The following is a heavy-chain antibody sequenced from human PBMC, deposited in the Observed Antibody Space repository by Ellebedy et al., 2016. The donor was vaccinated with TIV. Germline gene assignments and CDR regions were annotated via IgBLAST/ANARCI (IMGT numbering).Heavy chain of an antibody. D-gene: IGHD2-8*01. CDR2: IYTSGTT. Sequence: MPGGSLRLSCNVPVASMRPFYWSWIRQSAGKGLEWIGRIYTSGTTNYNPSLESRVTMSIETSKNQFSLRLTSMTVADTAVYYCVAVARGILNDYWGQGTRVTVSS. CDR3: VAVARGILNDY. V-gene: IGHV4-4*07. CDR1: VASMRPFY. J-gene: IGHJ4*02.